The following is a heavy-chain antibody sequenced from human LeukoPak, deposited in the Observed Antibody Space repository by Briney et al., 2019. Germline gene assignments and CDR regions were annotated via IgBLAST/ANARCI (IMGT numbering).Heavy chain of an antibody. J-gene: IGHJ4*01. CDR1: EFNFFGYG. CDR2: IFTDGTTT. V-gene: IGHV3-74*01. D-gene: IGHD2-21*02. Sequence: PGGSLRLSCVASEFNFFGYGMQWVRQAPGKGLVWVSRIFTDGTTTSYADSVKGRFTISRDNAKNTLYLEMKSLRVEDTAVYYCARELPREVTLDYWGQGTLVTVSP. CDR3: ARELPREVTLDY.